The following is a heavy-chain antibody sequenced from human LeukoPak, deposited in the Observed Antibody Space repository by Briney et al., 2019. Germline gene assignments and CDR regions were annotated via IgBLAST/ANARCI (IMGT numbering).Heavy chain of an antibody. Sequence: PGGSLRLSCAASGFTVSSNYMSWVRQAPGKGLEWVAFIRYDGSNKYYADSVKGRFTISRDNSKNTLYLQMNSLRAEDTAVYYCARGPYYYYYMDVWGKGTTVTISS. V-gene: IGHV3-30*02. CDR1: GFTVSSNY. CDR3: ARGPYYYYYMDV. CDR2: IRYDGSNK. J-gene: IGHJ6*03.